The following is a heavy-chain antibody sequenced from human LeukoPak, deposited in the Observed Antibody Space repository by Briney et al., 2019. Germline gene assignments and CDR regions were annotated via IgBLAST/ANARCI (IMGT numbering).Heavy chain of an antibody. CDR3: ARDDDSSGYYGY. D-gene: IGHD3-22*01. CDR2: ISYDGSNK. J-gene: IGHJ4*02. CDR1: GFTFSSYA. Sequence: GGSLRLSCAASGFTFSSYAMHWVRQAPGKGLEWVAVISYDGSNKYYADSVKGRFTISRDNSKNTLYLQMNSLRAEDTAVYYCARDDDSSGYYGYWGQGTLVTVSS. V-gene: IGHV3-30-3*01.